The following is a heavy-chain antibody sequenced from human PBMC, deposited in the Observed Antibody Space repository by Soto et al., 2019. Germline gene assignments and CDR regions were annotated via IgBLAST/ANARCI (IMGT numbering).Heavy chain of an antibody. D-gene: IGHD5-12*01. CDR1: GYSFTSYW. J-gene: IGHJ3*02. Sequence: GESLKISCKGSGYSFTSYWIGWVRQMPGKGLEWMGIIYPGDSDTRYSPSFQGQVTISADKSISTAYLQWSSLRAEDTAVYYCVKDRITHYVDIVATDAFDIWGQGTMVTVSS. CDR3: VKDRITHYVDIVATDAFDI. CDR2: IYPGDSDT. V-gene: IGHV5-51*01.